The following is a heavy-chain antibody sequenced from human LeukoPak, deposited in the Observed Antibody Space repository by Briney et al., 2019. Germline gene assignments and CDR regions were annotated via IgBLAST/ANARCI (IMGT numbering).Heavy chain of an antibody. Sequence: ASVKVSCKASGYTFNGYYIHWLRQAPGQGLEWMGWINLNSGGPNYEQKFQGRVTITRDTYISTAYMDLSRLRSDDTAVYYCVREGRGWAFDIWGQGTMVTVSS. V-gene: IGHV1-2*02. CDR2: INLNSGGP. D-gene: IGHD2-15*01. J-gene: IGHJ3*02. CDR1: GYTFNGYY. CDR3: VREGRGWAFDI.